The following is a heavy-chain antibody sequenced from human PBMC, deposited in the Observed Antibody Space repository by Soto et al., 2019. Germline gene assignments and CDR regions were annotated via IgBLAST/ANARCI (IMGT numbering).Heavy chain of an antibody. CDR1: GYTFTSYG. CDR2: ISAYNGNT. V-gene: IGHV1-18*01. J-gene: IGHJ4*02. Sequence: ASVKVSCKASGYTFTSYGISWVRQAPGQGLEWMGWISAYNGNTNYAQKLQGRVTMTTDTSTSTAYMELRSPRSDDTAVYYCARDPGIAVAGTSDYWGQGTLVTVS. D-gene: IGHD6-19*01. CDR3: ARDPGIAVAGTSDY.